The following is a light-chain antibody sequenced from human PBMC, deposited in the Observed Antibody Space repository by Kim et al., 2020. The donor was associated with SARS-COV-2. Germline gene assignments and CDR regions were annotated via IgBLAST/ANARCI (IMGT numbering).Light chain of an antibody. Sequence: SYELTQPPSVSVSSGQTASITCSGDKLGDKYAYWYQQKPGQSPVLVIYEDTKRPSGIPERFSASNSENTATLTISGTQAIDEADYYCQAWGSRTVVFGGGTQLTVL. J-gene: IGLJ2*01. V-gene: IGLV3-1*01. CDR1: KLGDKY. CDR3: QAWGSRTVV. CDR2: EDT.